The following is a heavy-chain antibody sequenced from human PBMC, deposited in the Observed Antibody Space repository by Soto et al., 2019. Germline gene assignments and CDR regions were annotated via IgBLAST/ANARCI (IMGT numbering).Heavy chain of an antibody. V-gene: IGHV4-59*01. CDR2: IYYSGST. J-gene: IGHJ6*03. Sequence: PSETLSLTCTVSGGSISSYYWSWIRQPPGKGLEWIGYIYYSGSTNYNPSLKSRVTISVDTSKNQFSLKLSSVTAADTAVYYCARVRQDIVVVVAATDYYYYYYMDVWGKGTTVTVSS. D-gene: IGHD2-15*01. CDR1: GGSISSYY. CDR3: ARVRQDIVVVVAATDYYYYYYMDV.